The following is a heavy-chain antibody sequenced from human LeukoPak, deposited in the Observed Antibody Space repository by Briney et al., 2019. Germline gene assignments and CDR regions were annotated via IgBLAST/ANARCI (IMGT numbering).Heavy chain of an antibody. CDR1: GGSFSGYY. CDR2: INHSGST. D-gene: IGHD6-19*01. CDR3: ARLVQWLVLRWFDP. V-gene: IGHV4-34*01. Sequence: SETLSLTCAVYGGSFSGYYWSWIRQPLGKGLEWIGEINHSGSTNYNPSLKSRVTISVDTSKNQFSLKLSSVTAADTAVYYCARLVQWLVLRWFDPWGQGTLVTVSS. J-gene: IGHJ5*02.